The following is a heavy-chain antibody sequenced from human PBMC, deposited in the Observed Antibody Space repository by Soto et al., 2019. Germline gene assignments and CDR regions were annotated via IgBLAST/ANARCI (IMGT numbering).Heavy chain of an antibody. Sequence: PGGSLRLSCAASGFTFSSYAMHWVRQAPGKGLEYVSAISSNGGSTYYANSVKGRFTISRENAKNTLYLQMSSLRAGDTAVYYCARDGFANGDYVGGAYYMDVWGKGTTVTVSS. J-gene: IGHJ6*03. V-gene: IGHV3-64*01. CDR1: GFTFSSYA. CDR3: ARDGFANGDYVGGAYYMDV. CDR2: ISSNGGST. D-gene: IGHD4-17*01.